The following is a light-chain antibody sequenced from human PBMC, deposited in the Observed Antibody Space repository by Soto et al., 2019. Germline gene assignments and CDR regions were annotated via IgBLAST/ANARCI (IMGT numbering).Light chain of an antibody. CDR3: HSYDSSLTALVI. CDR2: VNS. CDR1: SSNIGAGYD. V-gene: IGLV1-40*01. Sequence: QSVLTQPPSVSGAPGQGVTISCTGSSSNIGAGYDVHWYQQLPGTAPKLLIYVNSNRPSGVPDRFSGSKSGTSASLAITGLQAEDDALYYCHSYDSSLTALVIFGGGTQLTVL. J-gene: IGLJ2*01.